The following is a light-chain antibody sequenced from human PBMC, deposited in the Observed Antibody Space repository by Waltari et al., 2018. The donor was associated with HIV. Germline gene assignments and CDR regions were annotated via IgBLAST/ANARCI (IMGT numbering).Light chain of an antibody. Sequence: QSVLTQPPSASGTLGQRVTISYPGSSSNVGSKPVYWFQQVPGTAPKLLIYRDYQRRSGIPDRVSGSKSGASASLTISGLRSEDEADYYCVAWDDSLSGYVFGTGTKVSVL. V-gene: IGLV1-47*01. CDR3: VAWDDSLSGYV. CDR1: SSNVGSKP. J-gene: IGLJ1*01. CDR2: RDY.